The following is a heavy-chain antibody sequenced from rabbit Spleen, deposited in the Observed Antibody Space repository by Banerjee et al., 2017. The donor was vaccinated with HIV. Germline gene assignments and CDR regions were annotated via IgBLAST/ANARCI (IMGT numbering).Heavy chain of an antibody. CDR3: VRDQAGDADFGPYYFDL. CDR2: IEPIFGNT. CDR1: GFDFSNYG. D-gene: IGHD6-1*01. J-gene: IGHJ4*01. Sequence: QEQLVESGGGLVQPGGSLKLSCKASGFDFSNYGVSWVRQAPGKGLEWIGYIEPIFGNTYYANCVNGRFTISSHNAQNTLYLQLSSLTAADTATYFCVRDQAGDADFGPYYFDLWGQGTLVNVS. V-gene: IGHV1S47*01.